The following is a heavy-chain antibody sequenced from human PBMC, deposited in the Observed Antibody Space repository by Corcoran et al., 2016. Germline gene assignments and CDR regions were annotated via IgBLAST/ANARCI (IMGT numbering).Heavy chain of an antibody. V-gene: IGHV3-33*01. CDR1: GFTFSSYG. Sequence: QVQLVESGGGVVQPGRSLRLSCAASGFTFSSYGMHWVRQAPGKGLEWVAVIWYDGSNKYYADSVKGRFTISRDNSKNTLYLQMNSLRAEDTAVYYCARAGGNSVRVGWFDPWGQGTLVTVSS. J-gene: IGHJ5*02. CDR3: ARAGGNSVRVGWFDP. D-gene: IGHD2-21*02. CDR2: IWYDGSNK.